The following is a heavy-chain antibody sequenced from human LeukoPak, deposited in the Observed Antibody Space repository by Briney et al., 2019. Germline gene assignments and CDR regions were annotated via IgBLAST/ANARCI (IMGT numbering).Heavy chain of an antibody. CDR3: AKDMGYESDQGIDF. V-gene: IGHV3-43*01. Sequence: GGSLRLSCVASGFVFDDYPMHWVRQAPGKGLEWVSVISWDGDRTDYVDSVKGRFTISRDNSKNSLYLQMNSLRTEDTALYYCAKDMGYESDQGIDFWGQGTLVTVSS. D-gene: IGHD2-15*01. CDR2: ISWDGDRT. CDR1: GFVFDDYP. J-gene: IGHJ4*02.